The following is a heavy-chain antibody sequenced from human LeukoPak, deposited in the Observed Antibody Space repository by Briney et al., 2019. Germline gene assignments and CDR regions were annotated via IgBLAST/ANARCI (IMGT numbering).Heavy chain of an antibody. D-gene: IGHD4-23*01. CDR2: INHSGST. J-gene: IGHJ6*03. CDR3: ARTTVVINRVYYYYYYMDV. CDR1: GGSFSGYY. V-gene: IGHV4-34*01. Sequence: SETLSLTCAVYGGSFSGYYWSWIRQPPGKGLEWIGEINHSGSTNYNPSLKSRVTISVDTSKNQFSLKLSSVTAADTAVYYCARTTVVINRVYYYYYYMDVWGKGTTVTVSS.